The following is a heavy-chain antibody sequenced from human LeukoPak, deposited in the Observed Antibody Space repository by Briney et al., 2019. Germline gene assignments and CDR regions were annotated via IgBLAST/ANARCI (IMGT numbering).Heavy chain of an antibody. V-gene: IGHV3-23*01. CDR1: GFIFNNYA. J-gene: IGHJ4*02. CDR2: ISGGGST. D-gene: IGHD3-3*01. Sequence: GGSLRPSCAACGFIFNNYAMTWVRQAPGKGLEWVSAISGGGSTYYADSVKGRFTISRDNSKNTLFLQMKSLRAEDTAVYYCAAGYDFWSGYLPSDNWGQGTLVTVSS. CDR3: AAGYDFWSGYLPSDN.